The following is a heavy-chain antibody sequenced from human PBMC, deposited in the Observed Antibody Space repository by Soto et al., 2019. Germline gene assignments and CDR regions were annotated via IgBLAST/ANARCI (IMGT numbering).Heavy chain of an antibody. J-gene: IGHJ5*02. CDR1: GYTFTSYC. V-gene: IGHV1-18*01. CDR3: ARGPEAAGIIGWFDP. CDR2: ISAYNGNT. D-gene: IGHD6-13*01. Sequence: ASVKVSFKASGYTFTSYCISWVRQAPGQGLEWMGWISAYNGNTNYAQKLQGRVTMTTDTSTSTAYMELRSPRSDDTAVYYCARGPEAAGIIGWFDPWGQGTLVTVSS.